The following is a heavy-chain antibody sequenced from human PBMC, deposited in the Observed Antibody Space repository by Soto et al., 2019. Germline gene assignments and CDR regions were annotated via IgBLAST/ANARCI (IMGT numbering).Heavy chain of an antibody. CDR3: ARDIAYSYAD. V-gene: IGHV3-74*01. CDR1: GFTFKSHW. J-gene: IGHJ4*01. D-gene: IGHD3-16*01. CDR2: IKTDGTGK. Sequence: PGGSLRLSCAASGFTFKSHWMHWVRQAPGKGLVWVSRIKTDGTGKTYADSVKGRFTISRDNSKNTLYLQMDSLRAEDTAVYYCARDIAYSYADWGQGTLVTVSS.